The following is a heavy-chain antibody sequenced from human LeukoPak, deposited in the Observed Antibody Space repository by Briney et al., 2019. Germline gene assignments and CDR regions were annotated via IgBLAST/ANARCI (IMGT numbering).Heavy chain of an antibody. CDR3: ARLPRNYYDSSGYVY. J-gene: IGHJ4*02. D-gene: IGHD3-22*01. Sequence: SETLSLTCTVSGGSISSSSYYWGWIRQPPGKGLEWIGSIYYSGSTHYNPSLKSRVTISVDTSKNQFSLKLSSVTAADTAVYCCARLPRNYYDSSGYVYWGQGTLVTVSS. CDR1: GGSISSSSYY. CDR2: IYYSGST. V-gene: IGHV4-39*01.